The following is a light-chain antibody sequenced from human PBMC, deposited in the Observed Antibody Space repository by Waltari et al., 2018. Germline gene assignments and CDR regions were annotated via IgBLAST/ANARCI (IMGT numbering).Light chain of an antibody. CDR2: WAS. V-gene: IGKV4-1*01. J-gene: IGKJ2*01. Sequence: DIVMTQSPDSLAVSLGERATINCKSRQTVLYSSNNKNFLAWYQQKAGQPPKLLINWASTREFGVPDRFSGSGSGTDFTLTISSLQAEDVAVYYCQQYYRTPPTFGQGTKLEIK. CDR3: QQYYRTPPT. CDR1: QTVLYSSNNKNF.